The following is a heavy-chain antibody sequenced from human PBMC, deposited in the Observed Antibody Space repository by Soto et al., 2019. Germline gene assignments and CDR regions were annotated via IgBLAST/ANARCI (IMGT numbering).Heavy chain of an antibody. D-gene: IGHD2-15*01. CDR2: MNPKSGNT. J-gene: IGHJ3*02. V-gene: IGHV1-8*01. Sequence: QVQLVQSGAEVKKPGASVKVSCKASGYPFSSYDINWVRHATGQGLEWMGWMNPKSGNTGYAEKVRGRVTMTRTKSLNTAYLELTSVISEDTAVYYCAREIGDGSCSGGSCYDGFDICGQGTMVTVSS. CDR1: GYPFSSYD. CDR3: AREIGDGSCSGGSCYDGFDI.